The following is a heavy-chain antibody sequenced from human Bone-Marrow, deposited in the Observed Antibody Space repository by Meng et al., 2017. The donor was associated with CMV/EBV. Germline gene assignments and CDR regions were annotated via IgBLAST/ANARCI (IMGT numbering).Heavy chain of an antibody. CDR2: ISSSSSYI. J-gene: IGHJ4*02. CDR1: GFTFSSYS. CDR3: ARDIRWNYGPGY. V-gene: IGHV3-21*01. D-gene: IGHD1-7*01. Sequence: LSLTCAASGFTFSSYSMNWVRQAPGKGLEWVSSISSSSSYIYYADSVKGRFTISRDNAKNSLYLQMNSLRAEDTAVYYCARDIRWNYGPGYWGQGTLVTVSS.